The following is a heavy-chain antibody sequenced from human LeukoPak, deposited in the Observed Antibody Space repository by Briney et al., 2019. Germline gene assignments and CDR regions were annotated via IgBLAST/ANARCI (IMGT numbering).Heavy chain of an antibody. Sequence: GGSLRLSCAASGFTFSSYAMSWVRQAPGKGLEWIADITISGHTKNYADSVKGRFSISRDNARTSLYLQMHGLRVEDTGVYYCARGDPHADLWGQGTLVTVSS. CDR2: ITISGHTK. CDR3: ARGDPHADL. D-gene: IGHD5-24*01. J-gene: IGHJ5*02. V-gene: IGHV3-48*04. CDR1: GFTFSSYA.